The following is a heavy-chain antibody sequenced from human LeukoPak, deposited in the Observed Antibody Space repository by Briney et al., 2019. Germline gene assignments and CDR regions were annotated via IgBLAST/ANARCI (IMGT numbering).Heavy chain of an antibody. J-gene: IGHJ6*03. Sequence: QSGGSLRLSCAASGFTFSIYSMNWVRQAPGKGLVWVSRTNSDGSTTTYAYSVRGRFTISRDNAKNTLYLEMNSPRAEDTAFYYCVRERWLRKSYYNYYMDVWGKGTTVTVSS. V-gene: IGHV3-74*03. CDR1: GFTFSIYS. CDR3: VRERWLRKSYYNYYMDV. CDR2: TNSDGSTT. D-gene: IGHD5-24*01.